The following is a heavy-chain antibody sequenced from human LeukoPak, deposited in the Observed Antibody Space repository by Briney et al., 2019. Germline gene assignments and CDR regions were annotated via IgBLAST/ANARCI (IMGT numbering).Heavy chain of an antibody. CDR2: IYSGGST. Sequence: GGSLRLSCAASGFTVSSNYMSWVRQAPGKGLEWVSVIYSGGSTYYADSVKGRFTISRDNSKNTLYLQMNSLRAEDTAVYYCARAKTTVTTLNDWGQGTLVTVSS. D-gene: IGHD4-17*01. CDR3: ARAKTTVTTLND. V-gene: IGHV3-66*01. CDR1: GFTVSSNY. J-gene: IGHJ4*02.